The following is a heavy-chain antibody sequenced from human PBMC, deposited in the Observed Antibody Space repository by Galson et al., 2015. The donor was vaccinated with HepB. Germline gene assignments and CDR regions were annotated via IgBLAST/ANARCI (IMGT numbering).Heavy chain of an antibody. D-gene: IGHD6-13*01. J-gene: IGHJ3*02. V-gene: IGHV3-11*06. CDR2: SSSTSSYI. CDR3: ARRMTAVGGEAFDI. CDR1: GFAFSDYC. Sequence: LRLSCAASGFAFSDYCMSWIRQAPGKGLEWVSYSSSTSSYINYADAVKGRFTISRDNAKNSLYLQMNSLGVEDTAVHYCARRMTAVGGEAFDIWGQGTMVTVSS.